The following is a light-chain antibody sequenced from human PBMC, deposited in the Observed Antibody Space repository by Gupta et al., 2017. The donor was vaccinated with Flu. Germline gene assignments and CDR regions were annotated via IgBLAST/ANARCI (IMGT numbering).Light chain of an antibody. V-gene: IGLV1-44*01. Sequence: QSVPTKPPSASGTLGQRVSLSCSGGRSNIGSNTVNWYQHVPGTAPRLLIHSHNQRPSGVPDRFSASTSGTSASLAIRGLQTEDEGFYYCASWDDSLDGYVFGTGTEVTVL. CDR2: SHN. CDR1: RSNIGSNT. CDR3: ASWDDSLDGYV. J-gene: IGLJ1*01.